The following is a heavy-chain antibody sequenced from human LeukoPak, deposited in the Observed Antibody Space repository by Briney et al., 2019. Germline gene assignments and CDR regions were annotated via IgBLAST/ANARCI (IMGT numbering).Heavy chain of an antibody. CDR3: ARDKGSGSYLDYYYMDV. Sequence: ASVKVSCKASGYTFTCYYMHWVRQAPGQGLEWMGWINPNSGGANYAQKFQGRVTMTRDTSTSTAYMELSRLRSDDTAVYYCARDKGSGSYLDYYYMDVWGKGTTVTVSS. D-gene: IGHD3-10*01. CDR2: INPNSGGA. V-gene: IGHV1-2*02. CDR1: GYTFTCYY. J-gene: IGHJ6*03.